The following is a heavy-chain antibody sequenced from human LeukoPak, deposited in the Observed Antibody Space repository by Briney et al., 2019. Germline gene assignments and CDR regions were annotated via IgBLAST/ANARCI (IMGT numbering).Heavy chain of an antibody. CDR3: AGDRGWAQHDY. CDR1: GFTFSTYW. D-gene: IGHD1-1*01. Sequence: GGSLRLSCAASGFTFSTYWMTWVRQAPGKGLEWVANIKPDGSEKNYVVSVKGRFTISRDNAKNSLYLQMNSLRAEDTAVYYCAGDRGWAQHDYWGQGTLVTVSS. J-gene: IGHJ4*02. CDR2: IKPDGSEK. V-gene: IGHV3-7*01.